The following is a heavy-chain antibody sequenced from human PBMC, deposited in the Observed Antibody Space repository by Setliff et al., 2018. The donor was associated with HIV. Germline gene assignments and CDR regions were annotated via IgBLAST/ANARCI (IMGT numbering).Heavy chain of an antibody. CDR1: GGSISTYY. V-gene: IGHV4-59*13. CDR3: ARVQMAYAAFDV. CDR2: IYFTGSS. Sequence: PSETLSLTCTVSGGSISTYYWCWIRQPPGKGLEWIGSIYFTGSSGNNPSLKSRVTLSVDTSKHQFSLKLSSVTAADTAVYYCARVQMAYAAFDVWGQGTMVTVSS. J-gene: IGHJ3*01. D-gene: IGHD4-17*01.